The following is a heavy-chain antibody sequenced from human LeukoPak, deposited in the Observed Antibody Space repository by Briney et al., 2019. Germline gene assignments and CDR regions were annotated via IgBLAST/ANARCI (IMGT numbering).Heavy chain of an antibody. J-gene: IGHJ4*02. CDR1: GFTFSSYG. CDR3: AKDGKLRLGELSSTDY. D-gene: IGHD3-16*02. V-gene: IGHV3-30*02. Sequence: GGSLRLSCAASGFTFSSYGMHWVRQAPGKGLEWVAFIRYDGSNKYYADSVKGRFTISRDNSKNTLYLQMNSLRAEDTAVYYCAKDGKLRLGELSSTDYWGQGTLVTVSS. CDR2: IRYDGSNK.